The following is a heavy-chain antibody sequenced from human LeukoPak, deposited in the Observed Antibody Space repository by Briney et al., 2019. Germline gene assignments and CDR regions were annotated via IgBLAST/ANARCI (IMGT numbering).Heavy chain of an antibody. J-gene: IGHJ4*02. V-gene: IGHV4-59*08. D-gene: IGHD7-27*01. Sequence: PSETLSLTCTVSGGSISSYYSSWIRQPPGKGLEWIGYIYYSGSTNYNPSLKSRVTISVDTSKNQFSLKLSSVTAADTAVYYCARHTGGWGSFDYWGQGTLVTVSS. CDR3: ARHTGGWGSFDY. CDR2: IYYSGST. CDR1: GGSISSYY.